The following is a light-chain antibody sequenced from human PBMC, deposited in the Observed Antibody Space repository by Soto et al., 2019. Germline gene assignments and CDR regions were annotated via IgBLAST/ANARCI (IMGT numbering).Light chain of an antibody. CDR3: QQHGTSPPFT. CDR2: GAS. V-gene: IGKV3-20*01. Sequence: IVLTQSPGSLSLSPGEGATLSCKTSQSVSSSYLAWYQQKPGQAPRLLIYGASSRATGIPDRFSGSGSGTDFTLTISGLEPEDFAVYYCQQHGTSPPFTFGQVTLLEI. J-gene: IGKJ5*01. CDR1: QSVSSSY.